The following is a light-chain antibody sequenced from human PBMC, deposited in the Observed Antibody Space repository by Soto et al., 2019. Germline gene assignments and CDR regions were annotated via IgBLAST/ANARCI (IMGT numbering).Light chain of an antibody. V-gene: IGKV2-24*01. CDR2: KVS. CDR1: QSLEHSDGNTS. Sequence: VMTQTPLSSPVPLGQPASISCRSSQSLEHSDGNTSFNWLHQRTGQPPRLLIYKVSHRFSGVPDRFSGSGAGTDFTLQISRVEAEDVGVDYCIQATHYRPYTFGPGTKLEIK. CDR3: IQATHYRPYT. J-gene: IGKJ2*01.